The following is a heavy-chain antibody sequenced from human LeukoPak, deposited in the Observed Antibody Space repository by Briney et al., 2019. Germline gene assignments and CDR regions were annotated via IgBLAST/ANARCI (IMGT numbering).Heavy chain of an antibody. D-gene: IGHD6-13*01. CDR1: GGSISSYY. V-gene: IGHV4-59*01. CDR3: ARGMPASGTGWYFDF. CDR2: IFYTGTT. J-gene: IGHJ2*01. Sequence: PSETLSLTCTVSGGSISSYYWSWIRQPPGKGLEWIGYIFYTGTTNYNPSLKSRITLSVDTSKNRFSLKLTSVAAADTAVYYCARGMPASGTGWYFDFWGRGTLVTVSS.